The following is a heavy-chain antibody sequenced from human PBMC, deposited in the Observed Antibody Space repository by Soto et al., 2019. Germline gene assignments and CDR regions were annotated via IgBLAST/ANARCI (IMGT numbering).Heavy chain of an antibody. J-gene: IGHJ4*02. V-gene: IGHV1-18*01. CDR1: GYTFTSYG. CDR3: ARDFDYGSGSPTFDY. Sequence: QVQLVQSGAEVKKPGASVKVSCQASGYTFTSYGISWVRQAPGQGLEWMGWISAYNGNTNYAQKLQGRVTMTTDTSTSTAYMERQSLRSDDTAVYYCARDFDYGSGSPTFDYWGQGTLVTVSS. D-gene: IGHD3-10*01. CDR2: ISAYNGNT.